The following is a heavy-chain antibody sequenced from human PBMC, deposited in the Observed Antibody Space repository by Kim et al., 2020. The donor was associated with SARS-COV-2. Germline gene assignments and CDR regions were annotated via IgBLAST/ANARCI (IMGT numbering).Heavy chain of an antibody. CDR3: ARGKVLLWFGELIGWFDP. Sequence: ASVKVSCKASGYTFTSYAMNWVRQAPGQGLEWMGWINTNTGNPTYAQGFTGRFVFSLDTSVSTAYLQISSLKAEDTAVYYCARGKVLLWFGELIGWFDPWGQGTLVTVSS. D-gene: IGHD3-10*01. V-gene: IGHV7-4-1*02. J-gene: IGHJ5*02. CDR2: INTNTGNP. CDR1: GYTFTSYA.